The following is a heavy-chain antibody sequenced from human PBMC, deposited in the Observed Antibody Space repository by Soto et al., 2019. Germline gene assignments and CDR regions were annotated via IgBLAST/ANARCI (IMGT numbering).Heavy chain of an antibody. Sequence: GGSLRLSCAASGFTFSSYGMHWVRQAPGKGLEWVAVIWYDGSNKYYADSVKGRFTISRDNSKNTLYLQMNSLRAEDTAVYYCAREEDTAMVHRFDYWGQGTLVTVSS. CDR3: AREEDTAMVHRFDY. D-gene: IGHD5-18*01. V-gene: IGHV3-33*01. J-gene: IGHJ4*02. CDR2: IWYDGSNK. CDR1: GFTFSSYG.